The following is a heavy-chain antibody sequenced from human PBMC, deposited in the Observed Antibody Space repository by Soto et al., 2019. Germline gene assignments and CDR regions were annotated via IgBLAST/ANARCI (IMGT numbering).Heavy chain of an antibody. J-gene: IGHJ6*02. D-gene: IGHD4-17*01. CDR2: IYYSGST. CDR3: ASHSYDYGDYLLPLSGGMDI. V-gene: IGHV4-39*01. CDR1: GGSISSSSYY. Sequence: QLQLQESGPGLVKPSETLSLTCTVSGGSISSSSYYWGWIRQPPGKGLEWIGSIYYSGSTYYNPSPTGRSTISVDTSKTQFSLKLSSVTAAYTTVYYAASHSYDYGDYLLPLSGGMDIWGQGTTVTVSS.